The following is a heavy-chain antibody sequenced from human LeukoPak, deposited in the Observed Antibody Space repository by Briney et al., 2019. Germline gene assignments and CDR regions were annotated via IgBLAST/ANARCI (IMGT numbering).Heavy chain of an antibody. CDR1: GGSISSSRYY. V-gene: IGHV4-39*01. J-gene: IGHJ3*02. CDR2: LYYSGNT. CDR3: ARGPYSYDSSGAFDI. Sequence: SETLSLTCTVSGGSISSSRYYGGWIRQPPGKGLEWIGSLYYSGNTYYNPSLKSRVTMSVDTSKNQFSLKLSSVTAADTAVYFCARGPYSYDSSGAFDIWGQGTMVTVSS. D-gene: IGHD3-22*01.